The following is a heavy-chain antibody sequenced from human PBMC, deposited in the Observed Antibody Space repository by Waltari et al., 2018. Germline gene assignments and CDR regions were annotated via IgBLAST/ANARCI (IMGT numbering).Heavy chain of an antibody. J-gene: IGHJ4*02. CDR2: INVCGTTE. D-gene: IGHD3-9*01. CDR1: GFDFHGYW. CDR3: ARSGLVSAFDY. V-gene: IGHV3-7*01. Sequence: EVQLVESGGGLVQPGGSLRLSCVASGFDFHGYWMGWFRQAPGKSLGVVANINVCGTTEFYVGSLKSRVTISRDNAKNAVYLQTTSLRAEDTALYYCARSGLVSAFDYWGQGSLVTVAS.